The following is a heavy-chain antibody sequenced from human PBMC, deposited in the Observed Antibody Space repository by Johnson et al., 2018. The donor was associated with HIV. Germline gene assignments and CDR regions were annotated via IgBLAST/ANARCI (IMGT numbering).Heavy chain of an antibody. CDR1: GFTFSDYY. J-gene: IGHJ3*02. CDR2: ISSSGSTI. CDR3: ARLGRSSGYGDDAFDI. V-gene: IGHV3-11*04. Sequence: VQLVESGGGLVKPGGSLRLSCAASGFTFSDYYMSWIRQAPGKGLEWVSYISSSGSTIYYADPVKGRFTIPRENAKNSLYLQMNSLSAEDTAVYYCARLGRSSGYGDDAFDIWGQGKMVSVSS. D-gene: IGHD6-13*01.